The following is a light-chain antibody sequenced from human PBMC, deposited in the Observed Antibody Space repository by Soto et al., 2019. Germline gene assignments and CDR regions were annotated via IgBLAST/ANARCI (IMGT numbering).Light chain of an antibody. CDR3: EAWDSSLSAGV. CDR1: RFNIGNNY. CDR2: DND. V-gene: IGLV1-51*01. Sequence: SVLTQPPSVSAAPGQKITVSCSGSRFNIGNNYVSWYQHLPGTAPKLLIYDNDKRPSGIPDRFSASKSGTSATLGITGLQTGDEADYYCEAWDSSLSAGVFGGGTKVTVL. J-gene: IGLJ3*02.